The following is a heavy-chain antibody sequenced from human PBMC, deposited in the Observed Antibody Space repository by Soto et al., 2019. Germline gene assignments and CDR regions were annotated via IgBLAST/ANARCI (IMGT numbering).Heavy chain of an antibody. D-gene: IGHD6-19*01. CDR2: IYWNDEK. Sequence: QITLKESGPTLVKPTQTLTLTCTFSGFSLTTSGVGVGWIRQPPGKALEWLALIYWNDEKRYSPSLKSRLTITKDTSRNQVVLTMTNMDPVDTATCYCAHRLRWLANFDYWGQGTLVTVSS. CDR1: GFSLTTSGVG. J-gene: IGHJ4*02. CDR3: AHRLRWLANFDY. V-gene: IGHV2-5*01.